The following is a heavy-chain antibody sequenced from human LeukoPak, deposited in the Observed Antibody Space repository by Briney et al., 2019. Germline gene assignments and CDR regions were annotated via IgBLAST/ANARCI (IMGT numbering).Heavy chain of an antibody. D-gene: IGHD6-13*01. Sequence: SETLSLTCAVSGGSISSGGYSWSWIRQPPGKGLEWIGYIYHSGSTYYNPSLKSRVTISVDRSKNQFSLKLSSVTAADTAVYYCARHKGAADPPSDYWGQGTLVTVSS. J-gene: IGHJ4*02. CDR1: GGSISSGGYS. V-gene: IGHV4-30-2*01. CDR3: ARHKGAADPPSDY. CDR2: IYHSGST.